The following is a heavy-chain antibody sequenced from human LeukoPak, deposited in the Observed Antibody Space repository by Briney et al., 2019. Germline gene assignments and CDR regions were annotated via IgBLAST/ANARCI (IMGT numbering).Heavy chain of an antibody. Sequence: GGSLRLSCAASGFTFSSYWMHWVPQAPGKGLVWVSRINSDGSSTSYADSVKGRFTISRDNAKNTLYLQMNSLRAEDTAVYYCARGRVSSWFREWFDPWGQGTLVTVSS. D-gene: IGHD6-13*01. CDR2: INSDGSST. V-gene: IGHV3-74*01. CDR1: GFTFSSYW. J-gene: IGHJ5*02. CDR3: ARGRVSSWFREWFDP.